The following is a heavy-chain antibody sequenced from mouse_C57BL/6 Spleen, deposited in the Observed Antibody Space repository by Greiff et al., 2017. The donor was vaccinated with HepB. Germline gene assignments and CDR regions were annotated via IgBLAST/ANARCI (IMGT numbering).Heavy chain of an antibody. J-gene: IGHJ3*01. CDR2: IHPNSGST. CDR3: ARKDWDSGAWFAY. D-gene: IGHD4-1*01. Sequence: VQLQQSGAELVKPGASVKLSCKASGYTFTSYWMHWVKQRPGQGLEWIGMIHPNSGSTNYNEKFKSKATLTVDKSSSTAYMQLSSLTSEDSAVYYCARKDWDSGAWFAYWGQGTLVTVSA. CDR1: GYTFTSYW. V-gene: IGHV1-64*01.